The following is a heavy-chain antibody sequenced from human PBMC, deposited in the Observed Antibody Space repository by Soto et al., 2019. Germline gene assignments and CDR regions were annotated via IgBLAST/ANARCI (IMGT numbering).Heavy chain of an antibody. CDR3: ARRYGGTFDY. D-gene: IGHD2-15*01. J-gene: IGHJ4*02. Sequence: SETLSLTCTVSGGSISSSTYYWGWMRQPPGKGLEWIASFFIGGNTYYNPSLKSRVTISVDTSKNQFSLKLSSVTAADTAVYYCARRYGGTFDYWGQGTLVT. CDR1: GGSISSSTYY. V-gene: IGHV4-39*01. CDR2: FFIGGNT.